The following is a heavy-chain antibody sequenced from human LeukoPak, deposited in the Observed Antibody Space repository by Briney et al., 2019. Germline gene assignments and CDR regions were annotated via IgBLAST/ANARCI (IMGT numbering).Heavy chain of an antibody. J-gene: IGHJ4*02. Sequence: GRSLRLSCAASGFTFSSYAMHWVRQAAGKGLEWVAIISYDGTNKYYADSVKGRFTISRDNSKNTLYLQINSLRAEDSAVYYCARGSWRLVRGAASFEYWGQGTLVTVSS. D-gene: IGHD3-10*01. V-gene: IGHV3-30-3*01. CDR2: ISYDGTNK. CDR1: GFTFSSYA. CDR3: ARGSWRLVRGAASFEY.